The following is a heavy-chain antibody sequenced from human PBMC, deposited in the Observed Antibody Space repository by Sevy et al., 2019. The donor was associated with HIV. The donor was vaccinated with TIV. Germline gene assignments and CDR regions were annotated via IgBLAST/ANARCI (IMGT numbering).Heavy chain of an antibody. V-gene: IGHV3-74*01. CDR1: GFTFSSYW. Sequence: GGFLRLSCAASGFTFSSYWMHWVRQAPGKGLVWVSRINSDGSSTSYADSVKGRFTISRDNAKNTLYLQMNSLRAEDTAVYYCARQLRWLQFDYYGMDVWGQGTTVTVSS. CDR2: INSDGSST. J-gene: IGHJ6*02. CDR3: ARQLRWLQFDYYGMDV. D-gene: IGHD5-12*01.